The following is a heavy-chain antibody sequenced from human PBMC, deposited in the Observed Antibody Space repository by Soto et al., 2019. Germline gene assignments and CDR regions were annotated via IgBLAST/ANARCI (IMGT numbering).Heavy chain of an antibody. V-gene: IGHV3-23*01. CDR3: AKDTYSRGYGGPVWGRYFDY. Sequence: EVQLLESGGGLVQPGGSLRLSCAASGFTFSSYAMSWVRQAPGKGLEWVSAISGSGGSTYYADSVKGRFTISRDNSKNTLYLQMNSLRAEDTAVYYCAKDTYSRGYGGPVWGRYFDYWGQGTLVTVSS. CDR2: ISGSGGST. D-gene: IGHD5-18*01. J-gene: IGHJ4*02. CDR1: GFTFSSYA.